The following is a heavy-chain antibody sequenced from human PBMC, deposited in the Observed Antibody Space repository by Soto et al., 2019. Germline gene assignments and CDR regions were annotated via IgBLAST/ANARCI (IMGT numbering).Heavy chain of an antibody. CDR3: ARLRVDGDSVP. Sequence: EVQLVESGGGLVQPGGSLRLSCAASGFVFSNYWMHWVRQTPGKGLVWVSRINGDGSSTSYADSVRGRFTISRDNAENALYLQMNSLRADDTALYYCARLRVDGDSVPGGQGTLVTVSS. J-gene: IGHJ5*02. D-gene: IGHD4-17*01. V-gene: IGHV3-74*01. CDR2: INGDGSST. CDR1: GFVFSNYW.